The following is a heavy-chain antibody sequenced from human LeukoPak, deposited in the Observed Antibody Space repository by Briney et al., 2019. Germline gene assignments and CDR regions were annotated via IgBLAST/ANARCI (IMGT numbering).Heavy chain of an antibody. CDR2: IWYDGSNK. CDR3: ARDGVVGEIDY. J-gene: IGHJ4*02. CDR1: GFTFSSYG. Sequence: GGSLSLSCAASGFTFSSYGMHWVRQAPGKGLEWVAVIWYDGSNKYYADSVKGRFTISRDNSKNTLYLQMNSLRAEDTAVYYCARDGVVGEIDYWGQGTLVTVSS. D-gene: IGHD1-26*01. V-gene: IGHV3-33*01.